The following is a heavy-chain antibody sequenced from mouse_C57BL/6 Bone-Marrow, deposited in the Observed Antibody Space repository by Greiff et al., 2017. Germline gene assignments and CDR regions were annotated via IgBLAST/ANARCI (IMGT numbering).Heavy chain of an antibody. CDR3: ARPYYGSSYGYFDV. J-gene: IGHJ1*03. V-gene: IGHV1-80*01. Sequence: QVQLKESGAELVKPGASVKISCKASGYAFSSYWMNWVKQRPGKGLEWIGQIYPGDGDTNYNGKFKGKATLTADKSSSTAYMQLSSLTSEDSAVYFCARPYYGSSYGYFDVWGTGTTVTVSS. CDR1: GYAFSSYW. D-gene: IGHD1-1*01. CDR2: IYPGDGDT.